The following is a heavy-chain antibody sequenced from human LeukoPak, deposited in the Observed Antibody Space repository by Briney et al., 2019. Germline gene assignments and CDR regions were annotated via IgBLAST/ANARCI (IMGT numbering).Heavy chain of an antibody. V-gene: IGHV4-30-2*01. CDR1: GGSISSGGYS. J-gene: IGHJ6*02. CDR2: IYHCGST. Sequence: PSQTLSLTCAVSGGSISSGGYSWSWIRQPPGKGLEWIGYIYHCGSTYYNPSLKSRVTISVDRSKNQFSLKLSSVTAADTAVYYCARGGRFLEYGMDVWGQGTTVTVSS. CDR3: ARGGRFLEYGMDV. D-gene: IGHD3-3*01.